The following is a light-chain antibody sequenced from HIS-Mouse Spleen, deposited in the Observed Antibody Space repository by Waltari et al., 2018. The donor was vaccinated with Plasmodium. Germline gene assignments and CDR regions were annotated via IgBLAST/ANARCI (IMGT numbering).Light chain of an antibody. J-gene: IGKJ1*01. CDR2: RAS. CDR1: QSISSW. Sequence: DIQMTQSPSTLSASVGDRVTITCRASQSISSWLAWYQQKPGKAPKLLIYRASSIESGVPSRFSGSGSGTEFTLTISSLQPDDFATYYCQQYNSYSWTFGQGTKVEIK. V-gene: IGKV1-5*03. CDR3: QQYNSYSWT.